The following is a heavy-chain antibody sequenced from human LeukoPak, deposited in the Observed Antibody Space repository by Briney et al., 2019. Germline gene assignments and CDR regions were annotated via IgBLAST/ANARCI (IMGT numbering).Heavy chain of an antibody. J-gene: IGHJ4*02. CDR2: ISYDGSNK. CDR1: GFTFSSYA. D-gene: IGHD2-2*01. V-gene: IGHV3-30-3*01. Sequence: GSLRLSCAASGFTFSSYAMHWVRQAPGKGLEWVAVISYDGSNKYYADSVKGRFTISRDNSKNTLYLQMNSLRAEDTAVYYCAKGGIVVPDYWGQGTLVTVSS. CDR3: AKGGIVVPDY.